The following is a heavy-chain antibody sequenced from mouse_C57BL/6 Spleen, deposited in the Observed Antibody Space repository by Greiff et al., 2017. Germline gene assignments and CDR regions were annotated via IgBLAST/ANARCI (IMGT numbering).Heavy chain of an antibody. J-gene: IGHJ4*01. CDR2: IRSKSNNYAT. CDR3: VRGYDGYYGAMDY. CDR1: GFSFNTYA. Sequence: EVQGVESGGGLVQPKGSLKLSCAASGFSFNTYAMNWVRQAPGKGLEWVARIRSKSNNYATYYADSVKDRFTISRDDSESMLYLQMNNLKTEDTAMYYCVRGYDGYYGAMDYWGQGTSVTVSS. D-gene: IGHD2-3*01. V-gene: IGHV10-1*01.